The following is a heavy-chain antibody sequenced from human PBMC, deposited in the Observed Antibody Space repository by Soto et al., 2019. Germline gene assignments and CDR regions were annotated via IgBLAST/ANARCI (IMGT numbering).Heavy chain of an antibody. V-gene: IGHV5-10-1*01. CDR2: IDPSDSYT. CDR3: ARPGIPMVRGVTSGVCYMDV. CDR1: GYSFTSYW. J-gene: IGHJ6*03. Sequence: GESLKISCKGSGYSFTSYWISWVRQMPGKGLEWMGRIDPSDSYTNYSPSFQGHVTISADKSISTAYLQWSSLKASDTAMYYCARPGIPMVRGVTSGVCYMDVWGKGTTVTVSS. D-gene: IGHD3-10*01.